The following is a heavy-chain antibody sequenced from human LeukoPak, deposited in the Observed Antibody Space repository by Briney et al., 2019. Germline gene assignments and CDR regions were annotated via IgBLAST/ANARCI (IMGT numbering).Heavy chain of an antibody. CDR3: ARASSSWDRFNY. J-gene: IGHJ4*02. V-gene: IGHV3-21*01. D-gene: IGHD6-13*01. CDR1: GFTFSSYS. CDR2: ISSSSSYI. Sequence: GGSLRLSCAASGFTFSSYSMNWVRQAPGKGLEWVSSISSSSSYIYYADSVKGRFTISRDNAKNSLYLQMNSLRAEDTAVYYCARASSSWDRFNYWGQGTLVTVSS.